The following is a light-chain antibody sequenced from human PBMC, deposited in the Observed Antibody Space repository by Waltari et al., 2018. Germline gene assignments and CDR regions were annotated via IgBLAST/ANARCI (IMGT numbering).Light chain of an antibody. CDR1: TSHLGGYNY. CDR2: DVS. V-gene: IGLV2-14*03. J-gene: IGLJ3*02. Sequence: QSALTQPASVSGSPGQSITISCTGTTSHLGGYNYGRWYQQHPVKAHKLIIFDVSSRPSGVSNHFSGSKSANTASLIISGLQAEDEADYYCCSFTSSSTFVFGGGTKLTVL. CDR3: CSFTSSSTFV.